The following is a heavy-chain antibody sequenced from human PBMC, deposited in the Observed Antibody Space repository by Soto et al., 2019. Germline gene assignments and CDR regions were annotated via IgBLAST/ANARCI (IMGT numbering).Heavy chain of an antibody. CDR1: GFRFSSAW. V-gene: IGHV3-15*01. CDR3: TTDSYITRVLSRFDF. D-gene: IGHD3-10*01. CDR2: IKSEAAGGTT. J-gene: IGHJ4*01. Sequence: PGGSLRLSCAASGFRFSSAWICWVRQDPGKVREWVGRIKSEAAGGTTDFAAPEKGRFANSREDSNDMVYMQMDRLKTEDIGVYYCTTDSYITRVLSRFDFWGHGTLVTVSS.